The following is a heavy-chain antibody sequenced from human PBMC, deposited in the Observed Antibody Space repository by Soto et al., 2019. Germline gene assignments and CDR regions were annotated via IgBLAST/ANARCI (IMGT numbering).Heavy chain of an antibody. CDR2: ISYDGSNK. CDR1: GFTFSSYA. D-gene: IGHD1-26*01. J-gene: IGHJ4*02. CDR3: ARGSGGSYFREFDY. V-gene: IGHV3-30-3*01. Sequence: QVQLVESGGGVVQPGRSLRLSCAASGFTFSSYAMHWVRQAPGKGLEWVAVISYDGSNKYYADSVKGRFTISRDNSKNTLHLQMNSLRAEDTAVYYCARGSGGSYFREFDYWGQGTLVTVSS.